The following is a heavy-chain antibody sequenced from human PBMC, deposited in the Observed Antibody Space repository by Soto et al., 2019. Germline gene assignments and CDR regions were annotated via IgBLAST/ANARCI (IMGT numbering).Heavy chain of an antibody. CDR2: ISAYNGNT. D-gene: IGHD2-15*01. J-gene: IGHJ4*02. CDR3: ARDFRFWVAGTLDF. V-gene: IGHV1-18*04. CDR1: GYTFTSYG. Sequence: ASVKVSCKASGYTFTSYGISWVRQAPGQGLEWMGWISAYNGNTNYAQKPQGRVTMTTDTSTSTAYMELRSLRSDDTAVCYCARDFRFWVAGTLDFWAQGNLVTVSS.